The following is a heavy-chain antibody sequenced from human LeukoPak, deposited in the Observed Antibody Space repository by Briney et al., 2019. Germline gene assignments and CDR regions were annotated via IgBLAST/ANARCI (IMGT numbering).Heavy chain of an antibody. CDR3: ARGLILEWLLLTYYYYGMDV. V-gene: IGHV1-3*01. D-gene: IGHD3-3*01. CDR1: GYTFTSYA. Sequence: GASVKVSCKASGYTFTSYAMHWVRQAPGQRLEWTGWINAGNGNTKYSQKFQGRVTITRDTSASTAYMELSSLRSEDTAVYYCARGLILEWLLLTYYYYGMDVWGQGTTVTVSS. J-gene: IGHJ6*02. CDR2: INAGNGNT.